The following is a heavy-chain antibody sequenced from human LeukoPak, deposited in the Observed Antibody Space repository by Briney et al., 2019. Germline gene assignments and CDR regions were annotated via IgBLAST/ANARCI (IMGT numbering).Heavy chain of an antibody. Sequence: SGTPSLTSSVSGGSIFSYYWSWIPQSPGQGLEWSATISYSGRSTCKCSLTSPVTISVDTSQNQFSLMLTSVTAADTAVYFCARESYLYDNRGYYYTFHDYGGQGTLVAVSS. CDR2: ISYSGRS. D-gene: IGHD3-22*01. J-gene: IGHJ4*02. CDR1: GGSIFSYY. CDR3: ARESYLYDNRGYYYTFHDY. V-gene: IGHV4-59*13.